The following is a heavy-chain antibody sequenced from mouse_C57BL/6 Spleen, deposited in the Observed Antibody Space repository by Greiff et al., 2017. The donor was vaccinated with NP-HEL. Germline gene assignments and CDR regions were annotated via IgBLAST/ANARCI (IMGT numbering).Heavy chain of an antibody. D-gene: IGHD2-3*01. CDR2: IYPGDGDT. Sequence: QVQLQQSGPELVKPGASVKISCKASGYAFSSSWMNWVKQRPGKGLEWIGRIYPGDGDTNYNGKFKGKATLTADKSSSTAYMQLSSLTSEDSAVYYCARDGIYDGYYVAYWGQGTLVTVSA. V-gene: IGHV1-82*01. CDR3: ARDGIYDGYYVAY. J-gene: IGHJ3*01. CDR1: GYAFSSSW.